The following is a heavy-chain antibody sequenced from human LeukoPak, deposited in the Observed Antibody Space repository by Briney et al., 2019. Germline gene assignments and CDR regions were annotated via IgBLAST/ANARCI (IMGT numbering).Heavy chain of an antibody. Sequence: ETLSLTCAVYGGSFSGYWMHWVRQAPGKGLVWVSRIKTDGSTTYYADSVKGRFTISRDNSKNTLYLQMNSLRAEDTAVYYCAKEMGVTNYFEYWGQGTLVTVSS. D-gene: IGHD1-26*01. CDR1: GGSFSGYW. CDR3: AKEMGVTNYFEY. CDR2: IKTDGSTT. V-gene: IGHV3-74*01. J-gene: IGHJ4*02.